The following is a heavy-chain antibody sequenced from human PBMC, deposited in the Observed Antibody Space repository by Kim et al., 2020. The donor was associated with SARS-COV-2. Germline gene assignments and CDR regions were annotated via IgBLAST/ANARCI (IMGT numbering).Heavy chain of an antibody. CDR3: ARRYDILTGYPTFDY. V-gene: IGHV4-39*01. Sequence: PSLTSRGTITVDTSKTPFSLKLSSVTAADTAVYYCARRYDILTGYPTFDYWGQGTLVTVSS. D-gene: IGHD3-9*01. J-gene: IGHJ4*02.